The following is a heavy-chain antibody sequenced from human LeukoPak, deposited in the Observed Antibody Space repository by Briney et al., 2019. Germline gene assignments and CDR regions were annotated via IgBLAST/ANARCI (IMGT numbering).Heavy chain of an antibody. D-gene: IGHD3-22*01. CDR3: AREILSYDSSGYYLQYYFDY. CDR1: GFTFSSYW. CDR2: INSDGSST. J-gene: IGHJ4*02. V-gene: IGHV3-74*01. Sequence: GGSLRLSCAASGFTFSSYWMHWVRQAPGKGLVWVSRINSDGSSTSYADSVKGRFTISRDNAKNTLYLQMNSLRAEDTAVYYCAREILSYDSSGYYLQYYFDYWGQGTLVTVSS.